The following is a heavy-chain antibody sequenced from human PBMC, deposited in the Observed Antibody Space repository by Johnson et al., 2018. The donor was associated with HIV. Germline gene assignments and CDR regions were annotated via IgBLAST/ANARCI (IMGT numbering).Heavy chain of an antibody. J-gene: IGHJ3*02. Sequence: VQLVESGGDLVQPGGSLRLSCADSEFTFTTYDIHWVRQATRKGLEWVSAVGTADDTYFPGSVKGRFTISRENVKNCLYFQMNSLRDGDAAVYYCANRLMNYYGSGSYYRAWFDALDIWGQGTMVTVSS. D-gene: IGHD3-10*01. CDR2: VGTADDT. CDR3: ANRLMNYYGSGSYYRAWFDALDI. V-gene: IGHV3-13*01. CDR1: EFTFTTYD.